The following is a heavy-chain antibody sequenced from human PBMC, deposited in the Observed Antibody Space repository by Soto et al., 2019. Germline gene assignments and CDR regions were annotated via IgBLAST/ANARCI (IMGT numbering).Heavy chain of an antibody. D-gene: IGHD1-26*01. Sequence: QVQLVESGGGLVNPGGSLRLSCAASGFTFSDHYMSWIRQAPGRGLEWVSYISSSGSYTKYADSVTGRFTISRDNVQNSLYLQMNSLSADDSAIYYCAREPQSWTYSRSFDSWGQGTLVSVSS. CDR2: ISSSGSYT. CDR1: GFTFSDHY. J-gene: IGHJ4*02. V-gene: IGHV3-11*06. CDR3: AREPQSWTYSRSFDS.